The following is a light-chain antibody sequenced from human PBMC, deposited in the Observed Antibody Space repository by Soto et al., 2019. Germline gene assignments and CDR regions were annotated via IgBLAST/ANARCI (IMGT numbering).Light chain of an antibody. Sequence: IVMTQSPATLSVSPGERATLSCRASQSVTTNLAWYQQKPGQAPRLLIYGASTRATGIPARFSGSGSGTEFTLTISSPQSEDFAVYYCQQYNNWPPTSGQGTKVDIK. J-gene: IGKJ1*01. CDR1: QSVTTN. V-gene: IGKV3-15*01. CDR3: QQYNNWPPT. CDR2: GAS.